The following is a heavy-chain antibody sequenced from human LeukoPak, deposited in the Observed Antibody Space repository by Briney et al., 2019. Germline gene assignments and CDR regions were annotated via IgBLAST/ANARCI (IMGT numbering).Heavy chain of an antibody. V-gene: IGHV4-59*01. J-gene: IGHJ4*02. CDR3: ARGHYYDSRSPWDY. CDR1: GGSISSYY. D-gene: IGHD3-22*01. CDR2: IYYTGST. Sequence: PSETLSLTCTVSGGSISSYYWSWNRQPPGKGLEWIGYIYYTGSTNYNPSLKSRVTISVDTSKNQFSLNLSSVTAADTAVYYCARGHYYDSRSPWDYWGQGTLVTVSS.